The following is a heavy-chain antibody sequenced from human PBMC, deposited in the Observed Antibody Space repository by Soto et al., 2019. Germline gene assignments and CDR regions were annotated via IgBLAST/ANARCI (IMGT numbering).Heavy chain of an antibody. CDR3: TRDLLGLGQRFDT. Sequence: QVQLVQSGAEVKKPGASVKVSCKSSGYTFTSYYMHWVRQAPGQGLEWMGIINPSGGSTSYAQKFPGRVNRNRDTSPNTVYMELSSLRSEDTAVYYCTRDLLGLGQRFDTWGQGTMVTVSS. J-gene: IGHJ5*02. CDR1: GYTFTSYY. V-gene: IGHV1-46*03. CDR2: INPSGGST.